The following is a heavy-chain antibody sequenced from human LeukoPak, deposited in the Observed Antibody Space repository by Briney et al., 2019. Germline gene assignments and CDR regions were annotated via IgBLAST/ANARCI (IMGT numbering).Heavy chain of an antibody. CDR2: IYYSGST. V-gene: IGHV4-39*02. D-gene: IGHD3-10*01. J-gene: IGHJ6*02. CDR1: GGSISSSSYY. Sequence: SETLSLTCTVSGGSISSSSYYWGWIRQPPGKGLEWIGSIYYSGSTYYNPSLKSRVTISVDTSKNQFSLKLSSVTAADTAVYYCARDLFTSWTGSGIYYYGMDVWGQGTTVTVSS. CDR3: ARDLFTSWTGSGIYYYGMDV.